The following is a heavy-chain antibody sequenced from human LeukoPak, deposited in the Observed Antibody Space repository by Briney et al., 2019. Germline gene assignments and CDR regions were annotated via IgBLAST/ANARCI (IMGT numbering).Heavy chain of an antibody. Sequence: ASVKVSCKVSGYTLTELSMHWVRQAPGKGLEWMGGFDPEDGETIYAQKFQGRVTMTEDTSTDTAYMELSSLRSEDRAVYYCATRGCSSTSCYSDYYYYYMDVWGKGTTVTVSS. D-gene: IGHD2-2*01. CDR3: ATRGCSSTSCYSDYYYYYMDV. CDR2: FDPEDGET. J-gene: IGHJ6*03. V-gene: IGHV1-24*01. CDR1: GYTLTELS.